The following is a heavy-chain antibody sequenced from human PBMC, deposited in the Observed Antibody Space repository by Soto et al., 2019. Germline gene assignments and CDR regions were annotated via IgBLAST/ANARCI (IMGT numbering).Heavy chain of an antibody. CDR3: AKDGVVVVAATVWFDP. CDR2: ISGSGGST. Sequence: SLRLSCAASGFTFSSYAMSWVRQAPGKGLEWVSAISGSGGSTYYADSVKGRFTISRDNSKNTLYLQMNSLRAEDTAVYYCAKDGVVVVAATVWFDPWGQGTLVTVSS. D-gene: IGHD2-15*01. CDR1: GFTFSSYA. J-gene: IGHJ5*02. V-gene: IGHV3-23*01.